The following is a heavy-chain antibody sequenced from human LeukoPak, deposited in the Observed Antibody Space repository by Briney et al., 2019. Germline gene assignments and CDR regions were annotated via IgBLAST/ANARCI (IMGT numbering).Heavy chain of an antibody. CDR1: GFTFSSYS. Sequence: GGPLRLSCAASGFTFSSYSMNWVRQAPGKGLEWVSTISDTSSYIYYADSVRGRFTISRDNAKNLLYLQMNSLRDEDTAVYYCTRDLEYYFDYWGQGTLVTVSS. J-gene: IGHJ4*02. CDR2: ISDTSSYI. CDR3: TRDLEYYFDY. V-gene: IGHV3-21*06. D-gene: IGHD1-1*01.